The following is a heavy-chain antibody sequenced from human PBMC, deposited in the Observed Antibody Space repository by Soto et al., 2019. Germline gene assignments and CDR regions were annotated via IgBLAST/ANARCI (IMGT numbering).Heavy chain of an antibody. CDR3: AHSRSSGWYGLGFDP. V-gene: IGHV2-5*02. D-gene: IGHD6-19*01. CDR2: IYWDDAK. J-gene: IGHJ5*02. Sequence: QITLKESGPTLVKPTQTLTLTCTFSGFSLSTSGVGVGWIRQPPGKALEWLALIYWDDAKRYSPSLKSRLTITKDTSQNQVVLTMTNMDPVDTATYYCAHSRSSGWYGLGFDPWGQGTLVTVSS. CDR1: GFSLSTSGVG.